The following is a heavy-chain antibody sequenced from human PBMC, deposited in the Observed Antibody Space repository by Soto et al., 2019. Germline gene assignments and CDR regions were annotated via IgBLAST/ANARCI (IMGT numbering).Heavy chain of an antibody. CDR2: IYYSGST. CDR1: GGSISSGDYY. Sequence: SETLSLTCTVSGGSISSGDYYWSWIRQPPGKNLEWIGYIYYSGSTYYNPSLKSRVTLSVDTSKNQFSLKLSSVIAADTAVYYCARVPQSKRLGHYYYGMDVWGQGTTVTVSS. V-gene: IGHV4-30-4*01. CDR3: ARVPQSKRLGHYYYGMDV. D-gene: IGHD4-4*01. J-gene: IGHJ6*02.